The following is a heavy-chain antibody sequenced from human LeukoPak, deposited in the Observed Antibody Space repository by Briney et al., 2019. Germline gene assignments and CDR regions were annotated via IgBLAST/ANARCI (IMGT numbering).Heavy chain of an antibody. J-gene: IGHJ3*02. V-gene: IGHV1-2*02. CDR3: ARAFLWFGESFYDAYDI. D-gene: IGHD3-10*01. CDR2: INPNSGGT. Sequence: GASVTVSFKGSGYTFTGSYMHWVRQAPGQGLEWMGWINPNSGGTNYAQKFRGRVTMTRDTSISTAYMELSRLRSDDTAIYYCARAFLWFGESFYDAYDIWGQGTMVTVSS. CDR1: GYTFTGSY.